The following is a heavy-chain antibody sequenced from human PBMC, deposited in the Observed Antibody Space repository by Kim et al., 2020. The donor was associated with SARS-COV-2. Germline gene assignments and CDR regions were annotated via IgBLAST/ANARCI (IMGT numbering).Heavy chain of an antibody. Sequence: GGSLRLSCAASGFTFSSYGMHWVRQAPGKGLEWVAVIWYDGSNKYYADSVKGRFTISRDNSKNTLYLQMNSLRAEDTAVYYCARDIWDYYYYGMDVWGQGTTVTVSS. V-gene: IGHV3-33*01. CDR3: ARDIWDYYYYGMDV. CDR1: GFTFSSYG. J-gene: IGHJ6*02. D-gene: IGHD3-10*01. CDR2: IWYDGSNK.